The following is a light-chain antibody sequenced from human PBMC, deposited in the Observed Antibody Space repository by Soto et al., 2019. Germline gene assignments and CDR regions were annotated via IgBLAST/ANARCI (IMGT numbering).Light chain of an antibody. CDR2: EVT. CDR3: CSYAGNSDVV. V-gene: IGLV2-23*02. Sequence: QSVLSQPASVSGSPGQSITISCTGSSSDVGRYYLVSWFQQHPGKAPKLIISEVTRRPSGVSNRFSASKSGNTASLTISGLQAEDEADYYCCSYAGNSDVVFGGGTKVTVL. CDR1: SSDVGRYYL. J-gene: IGLJ2*01.